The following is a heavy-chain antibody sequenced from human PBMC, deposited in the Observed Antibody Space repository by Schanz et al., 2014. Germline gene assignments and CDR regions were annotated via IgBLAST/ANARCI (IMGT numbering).Heavy chain of an antibody. Sequence: QVQLVESGGGVVQPGRSLRLSCAASGFTFSSYGMHWVRQAPGKGLEWVAVIWYDGNNKFYADSVKGRFIISRDNSKNKLERQMNSLRDEDTALYYCAKDMHKDYGGKPQAFDIWGQGTMVTVSS. CDR1: GFTFSSYG. V-gene: IGHV3-33*06. CDR2: IWYDGNNK. J-gene: IGHJ3*02. D-gene: IGHD4-17*01. CDR3: AKDMHKDYGGKPQAFDI.